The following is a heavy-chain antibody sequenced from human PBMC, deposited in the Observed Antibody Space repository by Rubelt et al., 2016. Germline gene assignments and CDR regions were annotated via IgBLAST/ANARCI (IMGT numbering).Heavy chain of an antibody. CDR2: VHPSGRT. CDR1: GGSISSYY. D-gene: IGHD4-17*01. CDR3: ARGTGPTIYFDS. Sequence: QVQLQESGPGLVKPSKTLSLTCTVSGGSISSYYWSWIRQPAGKGLEWIGYVHPSGRTRFNPSVSSRVTISIDTSNSQFSLRLSSVTPTDTAIYYCARGTGPTIYFDSWGQGTLVTVSS. V-gene: IGHV4-4*08. J-gene: IGHJ4*02.